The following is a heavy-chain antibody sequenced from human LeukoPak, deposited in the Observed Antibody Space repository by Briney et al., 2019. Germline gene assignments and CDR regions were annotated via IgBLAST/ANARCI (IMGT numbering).Heavy chain of an antibody. D-gene: IGHD6-6*01. Sequence: GAPVKVSCKASGYTFTAYYMHWVRQAPGQGLEWMGRIDPNNGGTIYAQKFQGRVTMTRDTSISTAYMELTRLTSDDTAVYYCASNPPTHPLDYWGQGTLVTVSS. CDR2: IDPNNGGT. CDR1: GYTFTAYY. J-gene: IGHJ4*02. CDR3: ASNPPTHPLDY. V-gene: IGHV1-2*06.